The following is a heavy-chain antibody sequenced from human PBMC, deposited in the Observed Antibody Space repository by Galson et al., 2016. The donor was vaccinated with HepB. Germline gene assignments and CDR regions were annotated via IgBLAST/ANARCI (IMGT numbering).Heavy chain of an antibody. J-gene: IGHJ5*02. Sequence: SLRLSCAASGFTFSNYGMHWVRQAPSKGLEWVAVIWYDGSNKYYADSVKGRFTISRDNSKNTLYLHMNSLRAEDTAVYYCARGSGRGSSWYGSWFDPWGQGTLVTVSS. V-gene: IGHV3-33*01. CDR2: IWYDGSNK. CDR3: ARGSGRGSSWYGSWFDP. D-gene: IGHD6-13*01. CDR1: GFTFSNYG.